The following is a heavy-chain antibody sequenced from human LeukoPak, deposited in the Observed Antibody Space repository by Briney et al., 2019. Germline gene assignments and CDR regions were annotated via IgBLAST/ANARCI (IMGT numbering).Heavy chain of an antibody. D-gene: IGHD3-22*01. J-gene: IGHJ3*02. CDR2: IYYSGST. Sequence: MSSETLSLTCTVSGGSISSSSYYWGWIRQPPGKGLEWIGSIYYSGSTYYNPSLKSRVTISVDTSKNQFSLKLTSVTAADTAVYYCARGPYKYDGSGAFDIWGQGTKVTVSS. V-gene: IGHV4-39*07. CDR1: GGSISSSSYY. CDR3: ARGPYKYDGSGAFDI.